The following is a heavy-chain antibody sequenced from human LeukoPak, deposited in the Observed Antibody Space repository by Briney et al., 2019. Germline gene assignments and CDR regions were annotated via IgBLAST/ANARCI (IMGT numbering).Heavy chain of an antibody. D-gene: IGHD1-26*01. CDR2: IYYSGST. CDR3: ARVSRGAFGY. V-gene: IGHV4-59*12. Sequence: SETLSLTXTVSGGSISSYYWSWIRQPPGKGLEWIGYIYYSGSTNYNPSLKSRVTISVDTSKNQFSLKLSSVTAADTAVYYCARVSRGAFGYWGQGTLVTVSS. CDR1: GGSISSYY. J-gene: IGHJ4*02.